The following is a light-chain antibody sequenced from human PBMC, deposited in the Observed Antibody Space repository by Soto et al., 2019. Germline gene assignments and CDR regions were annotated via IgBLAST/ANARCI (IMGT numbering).Light chain of an antibody. V-gene: IGKV3-15*01. CDR1: QNVGNN. CDR2: GAS. Sequence: EIVMTQSPATLSVSPGERATLSCRASQNVGNNLAWYQQKHGQPPKVLIYGASTRVTGVPARFSGSGSGTEFALTINSLQSEDFAVYFCQQYSDWLLYTFGQGTKLEI. CDR3: QQYSDWLLYT. J-gene: IGKJ2*01.